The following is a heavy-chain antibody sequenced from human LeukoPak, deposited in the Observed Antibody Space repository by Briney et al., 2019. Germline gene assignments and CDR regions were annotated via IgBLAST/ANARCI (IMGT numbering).Heavy chain of an antibody. Sequence: GGSLRPSCAASGFTFSSYEMNWVRQAPGKGLEWVSYMSRSGSTIYYADSVKGRFTISRDNAKNSLYLQMNSLRVEDTALYYCARDGGNSGGYFQHWGQGTLVTVSS. V-gene: IGHV3-48*03. CDR1: GFTFSSYE. D-gene: IGHD4-23*01. CDR3: ARDGGNSGGYFQH. CDR2: MSRSGSTI. J-gene: IGHJ1*01.